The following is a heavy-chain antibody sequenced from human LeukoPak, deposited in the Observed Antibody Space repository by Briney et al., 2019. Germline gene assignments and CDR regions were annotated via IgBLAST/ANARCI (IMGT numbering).Heavy chain of an antibody. D-gene: IGHD2-15*01. CDR1: GGSISSGGYY. CDR2: IYYSGST. Sequence: PSQTLSLTCTVSGGSISSGGYYWSWIRQHPGKGLEWIGYIYYSGSTYYNPSLKSRVTISVDTSKNQFSLKLSSVTAADTAVYYCARSRVAATGDAFDIWGQGTMVTVSS. J-gene: IGHJ3*02. V-gene: IGHV4-31*03. CDR3: ARSRVAATGDAFDI.